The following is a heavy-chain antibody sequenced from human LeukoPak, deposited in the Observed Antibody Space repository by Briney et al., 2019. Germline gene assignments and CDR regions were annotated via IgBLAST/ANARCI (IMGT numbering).Heavy chain of an antibody. CDR1: GFTFSSYA. Sequence: PGGSLRLSCAASGFTFSSYAMHWVRQAPGKGLEWVAVISYDGSNKYYADSVKGRFTISRDNSKNTLYLQMNSLRAEDTAVYYCARRGSLDNWGQGTLVTVSS. CDR2: ISYDGSNK. CDR3: ARRGSLDN. V-gene: IGHV3-30-3*01. D-gene: IGHD3-10*01. J-gene: IGHJ4*02.